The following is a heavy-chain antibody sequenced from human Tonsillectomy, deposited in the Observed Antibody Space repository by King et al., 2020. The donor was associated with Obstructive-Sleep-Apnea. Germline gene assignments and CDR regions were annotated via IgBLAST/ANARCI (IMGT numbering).Heavy chain of an antibody. CDR2: IYPGDSAT. D-gene: IGHD3-22*01. CDR3: ARQIAQDTSGYYDY. CDR1: GYTFTNYW. Sequence: GQLVQSGAEVRKPGQSLKISCKGSGYTFTNYWIGWVRQMPGKGLEWMGVIYPGDSATRYSPSFQGQVSISADRSNRTAYLQWSSLKASDTAIYYCARQIAQDTSGYYDYWGQGTLVTVSS. V-gene: IGHV5-51*01. J-gene: IGHJ4*02.